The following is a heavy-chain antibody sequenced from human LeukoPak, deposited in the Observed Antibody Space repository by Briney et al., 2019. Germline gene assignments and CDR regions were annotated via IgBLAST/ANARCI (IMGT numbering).Heavy chain of an antibody. V-gene: IGHV3-53*01. Sequence: GGSLRLSCAASGLTVSSNYMSWVRQAPGKGLEWVSVIYSGGSANYADSVKGRFTISRDSSKNTLYLQVNSLRAEDTAVYHCARGQGYYFDYWGQGTLVTVSS. CDR1: GLTVSSNY. CDR3: ARGQGYYFDY. CDR2: IYSGGSA. J-gene: IGHJ4*02.